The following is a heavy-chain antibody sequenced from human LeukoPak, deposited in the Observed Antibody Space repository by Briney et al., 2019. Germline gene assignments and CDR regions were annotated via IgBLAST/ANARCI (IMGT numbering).Heavy chain of an antibody. D-gene: IGHD4-17*01. CDR2: ISISGTKT. Sequence: GGSLRLSCAASEFDLSTHAMTWVRQAPGKGLEWVSAISISGTKTYYADSVKGRFTISRDNSKNTLYLQMYSLRAEDTAVYYCANEIRPNDYWGQGTLITVSS. CDR3: ANEIRPNDY. V-gene: IGHV3-23*01. CDR1: EFDLSTHA. J-gene: IGHJ4*02.